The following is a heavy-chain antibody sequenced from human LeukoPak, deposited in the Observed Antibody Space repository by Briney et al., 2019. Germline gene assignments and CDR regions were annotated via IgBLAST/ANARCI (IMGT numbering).Heavy chain of an antibody. J-gene: IGHJ5*02. Sequence: ASVKVSCKASGYTFTGYYMHWVRQAPGQGLEWMGWINPNGGGTNYAQKFQGRVTMTRDTSISTAYMELSRLRSDDTAVYYCARPVSGSWYNWFDPWGQGTLVTVSS. CDR1: GYTFTGYY. CDR3: ARPVSGSWYNWFDP. D-gene: IGHD6-13*01. CDR2: INPNGGGT. V-gene: IGHV1-2*02.